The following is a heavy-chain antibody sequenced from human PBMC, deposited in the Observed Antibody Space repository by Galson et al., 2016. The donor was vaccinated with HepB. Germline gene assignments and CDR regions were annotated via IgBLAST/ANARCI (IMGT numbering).Heavy chain of an antibody. V-gene: IGHV3-21*01. CDR1: GFTFSSYS. Sequence: SLRLSCAASGFTFSSYSMNWVRQAPGKGLEWVSSISSSSYIYYADSVQGRFTISRDNAKNSLYLQMNSLRAEDTAVYYCARGDIVGAIFDYWGQGTLVTVSS. J-gene: IGHJ4*02. CDR3: ARGDIVGAIFDY. CDR2: ISSSSYI. D-gene: IGHD1-26*01.